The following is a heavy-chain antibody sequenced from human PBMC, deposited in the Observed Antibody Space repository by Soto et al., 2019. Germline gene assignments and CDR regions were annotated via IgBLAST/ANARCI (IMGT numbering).Heavy chain of an antibody. D-gene: IGHD3-10*01. V-gene: IGHV1-18*04. Sequence: GAPVKVSCKASGYTFTSYGISWVRQAPGQGLEWMGWISAYNGNTNYAQKLQGRVTMTTDTSTSTAYMELRSLRSDDTAVYYCARGDYYGSGSYYWESSDYYYYGMDVWGQGTTVTVSS. CDR3: ARGDYYGSGSYYWESSDYYYYGMDV. CDR2: ISAYNGNT. CDR1: GYTFTSYG. J-gene: IGHJ6*02.